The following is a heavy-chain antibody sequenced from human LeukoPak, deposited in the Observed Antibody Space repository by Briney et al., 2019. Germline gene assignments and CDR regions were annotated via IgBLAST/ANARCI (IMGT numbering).Heavy chain of an antibody. V-gene: IGHV1-24*01. J-gene: IGHJ4*02. D-gene: IGHD2-15*01. CDR3: ATGHIVVVVAATALDY. CDR1: GYTLTELS. CDR2: FDPEDGET. Sequence: ASVKVSCRVSGYTLTELSMHWVRQAPGKGLEGMGGFDPEDGETIYAQKFQGRVTMTEDTSTDTAYMELSSLRSEDTAVYYCATGHIVVVVAATALDYWGQGTLVTVSS.